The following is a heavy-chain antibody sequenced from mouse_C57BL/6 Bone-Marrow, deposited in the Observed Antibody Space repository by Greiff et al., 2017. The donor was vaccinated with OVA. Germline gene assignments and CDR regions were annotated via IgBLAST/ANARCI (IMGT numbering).Heavy chain of an antibody. V-gene: IGHV5-12*01. CDR3: ATNYYGSSSFAY. Sequence: EVKLVESGGGLVQPGGSLKLSCAASGFTFSDYYMYWVRQTPEKRLEWVAYISNGGGSTYYPDTVKGRFTISRDNAKNTLYLQMSRLKSEDTAMDYCATNYYGSSSFAYWGQGTLVTVSA. D-gene: IGHD1-1*01. CDR1: GFTFSDYY. CDR2: ISNGGGST. J-gene: IGHJ3*01.